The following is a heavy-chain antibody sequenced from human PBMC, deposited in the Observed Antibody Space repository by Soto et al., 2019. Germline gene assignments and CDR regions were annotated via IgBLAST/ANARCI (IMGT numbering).Heavy chain of an antibody. Sequence: QVQLVQSGAEVKKPGASVKVSCKASGYTFTSYYMHWVRQAPGQGLEWMGIINPSGGSTSYAQKFQGRVTMTRDTSTSTVYMELSSLRSEDTAVYYCARVTVGYSYGGAFDYWGQGTLVTVSS. V-gene: IGHV1-46*03. J-gene: IGHJ4*02. CDR2: INPSGGST. CDR3: ARVTVGYSYGGAFDY. D-gene: IGHD5-18*01. CDR1: GYTFTSYY.